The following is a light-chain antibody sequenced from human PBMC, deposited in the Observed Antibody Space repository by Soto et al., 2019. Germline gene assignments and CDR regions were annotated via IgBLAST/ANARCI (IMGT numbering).Light chain of an antibody. J-gene: IGLJ3*02. CDR1: SSNIGAGYD. Sequence: QSVLTQPPSVSGAPGQRVTISCTESSSNIGAGYDVHWYQQLPGTAPKLLIYGNSNRPSGVPDRFSGSKSGTSAYLAITGLQAEDEADYYCQSYASSLSGWVFGGGTKVTVL. V-gene: IGLV1-40*01. CDR2: GNS. CDR3: QSYASSLSGWV.